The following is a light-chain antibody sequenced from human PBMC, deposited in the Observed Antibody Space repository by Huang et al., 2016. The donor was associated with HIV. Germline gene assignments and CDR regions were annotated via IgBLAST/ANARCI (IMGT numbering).Light chain of an antibody. Sequence: EIVMTQSQATLFVSPGERATLSCRASQSISSNLAWYQQKPGQAPSLLIYGASIRATGIPDRFSGSLSGTEFTFTISSLQSEDFAVYYCLQYNNWPQTFGQGTKLEIK. CDR2: GAS. CDR1: QSISSN. CDR3: LQYNNWPQT. J-gene: IGKJ2*01. V-gene: IGKV3D-15*01.